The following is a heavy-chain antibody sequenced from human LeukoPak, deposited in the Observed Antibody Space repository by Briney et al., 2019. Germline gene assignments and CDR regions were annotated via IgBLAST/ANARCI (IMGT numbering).Heavy chain of an antibody. Sequence: ASVKVSCKASGYTFTSYYMHWVRQAPGQGLEWLGIISPSGSSTSYAQKFQGRVTMTRDMSTSTVYMELSSVTAADTAVYYCARIGSSGLYYFDYWGQGTLVTVSS. D-gene: IGHD3/OR15-3a*01. CDR2: ISPSGSST. CDR3: ARIGSSGLYYFDY. J-gene: IGHJ4*02. V-gene: IGHV1-46*01. CDR1: GYTFTSYY.